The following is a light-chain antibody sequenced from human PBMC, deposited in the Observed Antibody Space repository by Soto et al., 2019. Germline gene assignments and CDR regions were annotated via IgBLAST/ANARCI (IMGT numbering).Light chain of an antibody. Sequence: QSALTQPASVSGSPGQSITISCTGTSSDVGACNYVSWYQQHPGKAPKLLIFEVSSRPPGVSNRFSGSKSGSTASLTISGLQAEDEADYYCSSYADSDTLYVFGTGTKVTVL. J-gene: IGLJ1*01. CDR1: SSDVGACNY. V-gene: IGLV2-14*01. CDR3: SSYADSDTLYV. CDR2: EVS.